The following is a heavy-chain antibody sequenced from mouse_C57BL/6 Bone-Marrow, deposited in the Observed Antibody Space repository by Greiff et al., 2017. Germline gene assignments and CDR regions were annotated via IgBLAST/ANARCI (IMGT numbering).Heavy chain of an antibody. V-gene: IGHV3-8*01. CDR3: ARGGGYDYDADYYAMDY. CDR2: ISYSGST. J-gene: IGHJ4*01. CDR1: GYSITSDY. Sequence: EVKLVESGPGLAKPSQTLYLTCSVTGYSITSDYWNWIRKFPGNKLEYMGYISYSGSTYYHPSLKSRLSITRDTSKNQYYLQLNSVTTEDTATYYCARGGGYDYDADYYAMDYWGQGTSVTVSS. D-gene: IGHD2-4*01.